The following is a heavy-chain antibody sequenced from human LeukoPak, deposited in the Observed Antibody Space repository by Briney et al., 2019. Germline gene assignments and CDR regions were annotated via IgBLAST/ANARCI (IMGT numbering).Heavy chain of an antibody. V-gene: IGHV3-74*01. CDR2: INTDGSST. CDR1: GFTFSTYW. CDR3: ARTLNWAFDF. J-gene: IGHJ4*02. Sequence: GGSLRLSCAASGFTFSTYWMHWVRQAPGKGLVWVSRINTDGSSTNYADSVKGRFTISRDNANNTLYLQMNSLRAEDTAVYYFARTLNWAFDFWGQGTLVTVSS. D-gene: IGHD7-27*01.